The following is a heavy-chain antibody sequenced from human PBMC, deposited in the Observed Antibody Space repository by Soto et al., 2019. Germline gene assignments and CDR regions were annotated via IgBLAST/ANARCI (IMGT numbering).Heavy chain of an antibody. CDR3: AKEGWVRGVTNYFDY. CDR1: GFTFSDYY. V-gene: IGHV3-11*01. D-gene: IGHD3-10*01. CDR2: ISSSGTTI. Sequence: GGSLRLSCAASGFTFSDYYMSWIRQAPGKGLEWVSYISSSGTTIYHADSVKGRFTISRDNAKNSLYLQMNSLRAEDTAMYYCAKEGWVRGVTNYFDYWGQGTLVTVSS. J-gene: IGHJ4*02.